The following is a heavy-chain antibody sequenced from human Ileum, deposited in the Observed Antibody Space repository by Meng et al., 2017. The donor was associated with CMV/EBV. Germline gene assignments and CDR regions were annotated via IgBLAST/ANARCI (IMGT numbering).Heavy chain of an antibody. V-gene: IGHV3-23*01. CDR2: ISTSVDTT. CDR3: ARLPTVRSRYYYYGMDV. CDR1: GFTFSTYA. Sequence: GESLKISCAASGFTFSTYAMTWVRQAPGKGLEWVSIISTSVDTTYYADSVKGRFTISRDNSKNTLYPQMNSLRAEDTAVYYCARLPTVRSRYYYYGMDVWGQGTTVTVSS. D-gene: IGHD4-11*01. J-gene: IGHJ6*02.